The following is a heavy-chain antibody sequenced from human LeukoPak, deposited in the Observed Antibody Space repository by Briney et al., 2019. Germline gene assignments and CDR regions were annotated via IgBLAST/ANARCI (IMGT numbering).Heavy chain of an antibody. J-gene: IGHJ4*02. CDR1: GFTFNNAW. Sequence: GGSLRLSCVASGFTFNNAWMNWVRQAPGKGLEWVAVISYDGSNKYYADSVKGRFTISRDNSKNTLYLQMNSLRAEDTAVYYCAKTGIAVDWGQGTLVTVSS. CDR3: AKTGIAVD. V-gene: IGHV3-30*18. D-gene: IGHD6-19*01. CDR2: ISYDGSNK.